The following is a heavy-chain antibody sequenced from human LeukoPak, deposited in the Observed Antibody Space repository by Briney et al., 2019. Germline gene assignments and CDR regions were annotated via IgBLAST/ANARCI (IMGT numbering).Heavy chain of an antibody. Sequence: RLSCXASGFTFXXXXXNWVRQAXGXGLXWVSYISSISSTIYYADAVKGRFTISRDNANNSLNLQMNSLGDEDTAVYYCARDFQXXXGLGYWGQGTLVTXSS. J-gene: IGHJ4*02. CDR2: ISSISSTI. CDR3: ARDFQXXXGLGY. V-gene: IGHV3-48*02. CDR1: GFTFXXXX. D-gene: IGHD2-21*01.